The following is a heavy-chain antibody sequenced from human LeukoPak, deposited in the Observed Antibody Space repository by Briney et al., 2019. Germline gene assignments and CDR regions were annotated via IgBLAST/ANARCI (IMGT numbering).Heavy chain of an antibody. CDR3: ARVNDSSGYYSAPFDY. Sequence: AGGSLRLSCAASGFTFSSYGMSWVRQAPGKGLEWVSGINWNGGSTGYADSVKGRFTISRDNAKNSLYLQMNSLRAEDTALYYCARVNDSSGYYSAPFDYWGQGTLVTVSS. J-gene: IGHJ4*02. CDR1: GFTFSSYG. CDR2: INWNGGST. V-gene: IGHV3-20*04. D-gene: IGHD3-22*01.